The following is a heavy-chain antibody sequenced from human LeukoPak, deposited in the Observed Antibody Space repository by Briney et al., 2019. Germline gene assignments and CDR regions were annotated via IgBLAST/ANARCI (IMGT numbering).Heavy chain of an antibody. CDR3: ARVRVGDYARHLDY. D-gene: IGHD4-17*01. J-gene: IGHJ4*02. CDR2: IYSGGST. CDR1: GFTVSSNY. Sequence: SGGSLRLSCAASGFTVSSNYMSWVRQAPGKGLEWVSVIYSGGSTYYADSVKGRFTISRDNSKNTLYLQMNSLRAEDTAVYYCARVRVGDYARHLDYWGQGTLVTVSS. V-gene: IGHV3-53*01.